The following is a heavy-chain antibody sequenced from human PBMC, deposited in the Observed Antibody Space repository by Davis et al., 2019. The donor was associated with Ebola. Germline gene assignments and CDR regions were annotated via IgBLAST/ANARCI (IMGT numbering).Heavy chain of an antibody. J-gene: IGHJ2*01. D-gene: IGHD4-17*01. CDR3: ARRSPLRRLRNWYFDL. CDR1: GGSISSYY. CDR2: IYYSGST. V-gene: IGHV4-59*12. Sequence: PSETLSLTCTVSGGSISSYYWSWIRQPPGKGLEWIGYIYYSGSTNYNPSLKSRVTISVDTSKNQFSLKLSSVTAADTAVYYCARRSPLRRLRNWYFDLWGRGTLVTVSS.